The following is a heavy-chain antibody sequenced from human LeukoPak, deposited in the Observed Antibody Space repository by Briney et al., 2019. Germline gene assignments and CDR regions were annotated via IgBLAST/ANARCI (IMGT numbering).Heavy chain of an antibody. Sequence: ASVKVSCKTSGYTFTGHHIHWVRQAPGRGLEWMGWINPKTGGTNFAQKFPGRVTLTRDTSITTAYMELSRLSSDDTAVYYCARHTSFFIDNWGQGTLVAVSS. CDR1: GYTFTGHH. CDR3: ARHTSFFIDN. CDR2: INPKTGGT. J-gene: IGHJ4*02. V-gene: IGHV1-2*02.